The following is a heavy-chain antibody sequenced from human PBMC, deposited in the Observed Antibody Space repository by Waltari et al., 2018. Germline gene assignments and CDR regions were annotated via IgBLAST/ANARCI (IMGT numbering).Heavy chain of an antibody. D-gene: IGHD2-15*01. J-gene: IGHJ2*01. CDR3: ARGNSLGSGVHWYFDL. CDR1: GGTFSSYA. Sequence: QVQLVQSGAEVKKPGSSVKVSCKASGGTFSSYAISWVRQAPGQGLVGMGGIIPNLGTAKYAQKVQGRVTITADESTSTAYMELSSLRSEDTAVYYCARGNSLGSGVHWYFDLWGRGTLVTVSS. CDR2: IIPNLGTA. V-gene: IGHV1-69*01.